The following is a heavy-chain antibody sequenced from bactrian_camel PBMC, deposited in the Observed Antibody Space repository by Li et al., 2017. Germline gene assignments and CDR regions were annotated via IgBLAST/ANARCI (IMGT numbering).Heavy chain of an antibody. CDR3: AADCAPPEYPYDGRLECAQHQLWL. D-gene: IGHD1*01. CDR1: GVSIRNSC. V-gene: IGHV3S40*01. Sequence: VQLVESGGGTVQAGGSLKLSCQNSGVSIRNSCVGWFRQPPGKEIEGIGLLYTGGDQPYLVDSVKGRFTISRDNAKNTAYLQMDSLQPEDTAMYYCAADCAPPEYPYDGRLECAQHQLWLLGPGDPGHRL. J-gene: IGHJ6*01. CDR2: LYTGGDQP.